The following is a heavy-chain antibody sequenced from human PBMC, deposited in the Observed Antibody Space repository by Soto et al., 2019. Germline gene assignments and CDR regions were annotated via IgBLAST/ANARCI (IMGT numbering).Heavy chain of an antibody. CDR2: VSSHGGST. CDR1: GFTFRSYA. D-gene: IGHD5-18*01. V-gene: IGHV3-64D*06. CDR3: VKTLQYSYGLPH. J-gene: IGHJ4*02. Sequence: PGGSQRLSCSASGFTFRSYARHWVRQAPGKGLEYVSTVSSHGGSTYYADSVKGRFTISRDNSKNTLYLQMSSLRPEDTAVYYCVKTLQYSYGLPHWGQGTLVTVSS.